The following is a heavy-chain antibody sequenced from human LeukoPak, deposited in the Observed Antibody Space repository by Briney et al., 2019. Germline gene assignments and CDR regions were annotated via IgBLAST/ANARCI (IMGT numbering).Heavy chain of an antibody. V-gene: IGHV4-30-4*08. D-gene: IGHD2-2*01. J-gene: IGHJ5*02. CDR3: ARGGYCSSTGCYPIYWFDP. CDR2: IYYSGST. Sequence: SETLSLTCTVSGGSISSGDYYWSWIRQPPGKGLEWIGYIYYSGSTYYNPSLKSRVTISVDTSKNQFSLKLSSVTAADTAVYYCARGGYCSSTGCYPIYWFDPWGQGTLVTVSS. CDR1: GGSISSGDYY.